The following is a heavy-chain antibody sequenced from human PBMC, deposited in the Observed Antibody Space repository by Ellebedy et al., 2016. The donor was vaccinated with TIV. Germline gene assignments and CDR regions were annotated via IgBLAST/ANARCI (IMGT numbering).Heavy chain of an antibody. D-gene: IGHD1-26*01. CDR1: GGTFSSYA. CDR2: IIPILGIA. Sequence: AASVKVSCKASGGTFSSYAISWVRQAPGQGLEWMGRIIPILGIAIYAQKFQGRVTITADKSTRTAYMELSSLRSEDTAVYYCARGENSGSYYRADFGTEYFDYWGQGTLVTVSS. V-gene: IGHV1-69*04. CDR3: ARGENSGSYYRADFGTEYFDY. J-gene: IGHJ4*02.